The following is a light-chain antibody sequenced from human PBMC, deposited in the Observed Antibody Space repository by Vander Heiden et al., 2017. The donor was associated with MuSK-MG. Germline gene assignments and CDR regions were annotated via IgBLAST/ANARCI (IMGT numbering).Light chain of an antibody. CDR3: QQRSNWP. CDR1: QSVSSY. V-gene: IGKV3-11*01. Sequence: EIVLTQSPATLSLSPGERATLSCRASQSVSSYLAWYQQKPGQAPRLLIYDASNRATGIPARFSGSGAGTDFTLTISSREPEDFAVYYCQQRSNWPFGGGTKVEIK. J-gene: IGKJ4*01. CDR2: DAS.